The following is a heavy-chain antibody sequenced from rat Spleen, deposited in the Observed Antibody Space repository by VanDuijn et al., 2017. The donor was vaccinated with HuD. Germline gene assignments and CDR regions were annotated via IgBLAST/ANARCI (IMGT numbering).Heavy chain of an antibody. CDR3: TTDRPGALMEA. D-gene: IGHD1-3*01. CDR1: GFTFSDYG. Sequence: EVQLVESGGGLVQPGRSLKLSCAASGFTFSDYGMPWVRQAPKKGLEWVAFISYDGSSTFYRDSVKGRFTISRDNAKSTLYLQMDSLRSEDTATYYCTTDRPGALMEAWGQGVMVTVSS. J-gene: IGHJ2*01. CDR2: ISYDGSST. V-gene: IGHV5-20*01.